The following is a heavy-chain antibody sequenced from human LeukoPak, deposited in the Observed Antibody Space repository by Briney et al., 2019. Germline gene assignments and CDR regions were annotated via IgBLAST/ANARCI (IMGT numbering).Heavy chain of an antibody. J-gene: IGHJ4*02. Sequence: GESLKISCAASGFTFSSYSMNWVRQAPGKGVEWVSSISSSSSYIYYADSVKGRFTISTDNAKNALYLQMNSLRAEDTAVYYCASVGSSWYPIPYWGQGTLVTVSS. CDR2: ISSSSSYI. CDR3: ASVGSSWYPIPY. D-gene: IGHD6-13*01. CDR1: GFTFSSYS. V-gene: IGHV3-21*01.